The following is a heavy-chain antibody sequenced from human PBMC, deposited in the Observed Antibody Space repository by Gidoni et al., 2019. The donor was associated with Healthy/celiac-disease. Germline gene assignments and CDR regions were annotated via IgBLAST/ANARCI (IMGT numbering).Heavy chain of an antibody. V-gene: IGHV4-61*01. CDR1: GGSVSSGSYY. D-gene: IGHD6-19*01. CDR2: LFYSGST. CDR3: ARGLLAQWLVQDDAFDI. J-gene: IGHJ3*02. Sequence: QVQLQESGPGLVKPSETLSLTCTVSGGSVSSGSYYWSWTRQPPGKGLEWIGYLFYSGSTNYNPTLKSRVTISVDTSKNQFSLKLSSVTAADTAVYYCARGLLAQWLVQDDAFDIWGQGTMVTVSS.